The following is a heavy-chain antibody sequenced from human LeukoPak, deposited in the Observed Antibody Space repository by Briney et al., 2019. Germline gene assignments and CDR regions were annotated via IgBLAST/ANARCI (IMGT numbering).Heavy chain of an antibody. V-gene: IGHV1-69*13. CDR1: GGTFSSYA. CDR2: IIPIFGTA. Sequence: SVKVSCKASGGTFSSYAISWVRQAPGQGLEWMGGIIPIFGTANYAQKFQGRVTITADESTSTAYMELRSLRSDDTAVYYCARIITHNWFDPWRRGTLATVSS. CDR3: ARIITHNWFDP. J-gene: IGHJ5*02. D-gene: IGHD3-22*01.